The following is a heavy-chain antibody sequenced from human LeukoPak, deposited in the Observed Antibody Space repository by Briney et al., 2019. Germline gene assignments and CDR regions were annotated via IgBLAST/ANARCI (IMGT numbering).Heavy chain of an antibody. CDR1: GYTFTGYY. Sequence: ASVKVSCKASGYTFTGYYMHWVRQAPGQGLEWMGWINPNSGGTNYAQKLQGRVTMTRNTSISTAYMELSSLRSEDTAVYYCARVPVLRYLGRSRAFDIWGQGTMVTVSS. CDR2: INPNSGGT. J-gene: IGHJ3*02. D-gene: IGHD3-9*01. CDR3: ARVPVLRYLGRSRAFDI. V-gene: IGHV1-2*02.